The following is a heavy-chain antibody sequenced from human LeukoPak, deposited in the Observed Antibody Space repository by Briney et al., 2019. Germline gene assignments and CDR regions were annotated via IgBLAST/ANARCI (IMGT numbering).Heavy chain of an antibody. CDR1: GGSISSYY. CDR2: IYTSGSP. J-gene: IGHJ3*02. V-gene: IGHV4-4*07. CDR3: ASPVCSGGSCYRDAFDI. D-gene: IGHD2-15*01. Sequence: SETLSLTCTVCGGSISSYYWSWIRQPAGEGLEWLGRIYTSGSPNYNPSLKSRVTMSVDTSKNQFSLKLSSVTAADTAVYYCASPVCSGGSCYRDAFDIWGQGTMVTVSS.